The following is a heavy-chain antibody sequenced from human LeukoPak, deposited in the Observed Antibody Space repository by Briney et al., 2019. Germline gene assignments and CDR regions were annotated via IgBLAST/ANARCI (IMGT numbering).Heavy chain of an antibody. CDR2: IYYSGST. CDR1: GGSISSYY. J-gene: IGHJ4*02. CDR3: ARFLHGGATTYFDY. V-gene: IGHV4-59*01. D-gene: IGHD1-26*01. Sequence: SETLSLTCTVSGGSISSYYWSWIRQPPGKGLEWIGYIYYSGSTNYNPSLKSRVTISVDTSKNQFSLKLSSVTAADTAVYYCARFLHGGATTYFDYWGRGTLVTVSS.